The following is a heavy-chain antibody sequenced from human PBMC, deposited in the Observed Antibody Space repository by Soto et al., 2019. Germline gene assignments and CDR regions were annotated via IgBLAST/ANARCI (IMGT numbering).Heavy chain of an antibody. J-gene: IGHJ4*02. D-gene: IGHD1-26*01. V-gene: IGHV6-1*01. Sequence: QVQLQQSGPGLVKPSQTLSLTCAISGDSVSSNSAAWNWVRQSPSRGLGWLGRTYYRSKFYNDYAVSVRGRITINPDTSKNQFSLLLNSVTPEDTAVYYCVRGEVGPRGFDYWGQGTLVTASS. CDR3: VRGEVGPRGFDY. CDR1: GDSVSSNSAA. CDR2: TYYRSKFYN.